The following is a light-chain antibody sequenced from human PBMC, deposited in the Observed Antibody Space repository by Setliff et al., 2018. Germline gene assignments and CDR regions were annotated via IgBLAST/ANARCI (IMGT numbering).Light chain of an antibody. CDR1: SSDVGAYDL. V-gene: IGLV2-14*03. Sequence: QSVLTQPASVSGSPGQSITIPCSGTSSDVGAYDLVSWYKQHPGKAPKLIISDVSNRPSGVSNRFSGPKSGNTASLTISGLQAEDEADYYCSAYTSSSTEVFGTGTKVTVL. J-gene: IGLJ1*01. CDR3: SAYTSSSTEV. CDR2: DVS.